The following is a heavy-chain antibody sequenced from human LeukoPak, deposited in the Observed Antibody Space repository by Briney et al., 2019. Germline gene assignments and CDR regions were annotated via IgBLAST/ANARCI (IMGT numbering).Heavy chain of an antibody. Sequence: SSETLSLTRAVSGYSISSGDYWVWIRQPPGKGLEWIGSFFHRGSTYYNPSLKSRVTISVDTSKNQFSLKLSSVTAADTAVYYCARNLTDPRHDAFDIWGQGTMVTVAS. V-gene: IGHV4-38-2*01. CDR2: FFHRGST. CDR1: GYSISSGDY. CDR3: ARNLTDPRHDAFDI. J-gene: IGHJ3*02.